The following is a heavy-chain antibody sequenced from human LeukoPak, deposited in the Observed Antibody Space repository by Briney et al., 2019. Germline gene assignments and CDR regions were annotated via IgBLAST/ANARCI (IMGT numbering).Heavy chain of an antibody. V-gene: IGHV1-2*02. D-gene: IGHD3-9*01. Sequence: ASVKVSCKASGYTFTGYYMHWVRQAPGQGLEWMGWINPNSGGTNYAQKFQGRVTMTRDTSISTAYMELSRLGSDDTAVYYCARAITIFGGFLGYWGQGTLVTVSS. CDR1: GYTFTGYY. J-gene: IGHJ4*02. CDR2: INPNSGGT. CDR3: ARAITIFGGFLGY.